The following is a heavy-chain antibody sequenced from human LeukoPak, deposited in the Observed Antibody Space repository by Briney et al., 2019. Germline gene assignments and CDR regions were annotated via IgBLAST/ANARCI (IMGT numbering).Heavy chain of an antibody. V-gene: IGHV4-59*11. Sequence: SETLSLTCTVSGGSMTSHHWNWTRQTPGKGLEWIGYVFDSGRTKENPSLKSRVTLSADTSKNQLSLRLSSVTAADTAVYYCTTIKRGNIFGYFDFWGQGILVTVSS. CDR1: GGSMTSHH. CDR2: VFDSGRT. CDR3: TTIKRGNIFGYFDF. D-gene: IGHD5-18*01. J-gene: IGHJ4*02.